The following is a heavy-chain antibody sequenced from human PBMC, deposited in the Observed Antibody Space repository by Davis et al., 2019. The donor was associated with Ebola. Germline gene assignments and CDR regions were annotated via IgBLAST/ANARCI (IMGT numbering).Heavy chain of an antibody. V-gene: IGHV1-18*01. CDR1: GYTFTSYG. D-gene: IGHD3-22*01. CDR3: AKDSSSWYYFDDGGYPFDD. Sequence: AASVKVFCKASGYTFTSYGISWVRQAPGQGLEWLGWISGYSGDTKYEQKVQDRVTLTTDTSTNTAYMELRSLRSDDTAVYYCAKDSSSWYYFDDGGYPFDDWGQGTLVIVSS. CDR2: ISGYSGDT. J-gene: IGHJ4*02.